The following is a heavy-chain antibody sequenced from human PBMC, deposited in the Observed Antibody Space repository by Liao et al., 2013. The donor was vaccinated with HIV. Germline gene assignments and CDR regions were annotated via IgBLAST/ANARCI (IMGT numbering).Heavy chain of an antibody. V-gene: IGHV4-34*01. CDR3: TRSPWVDCGGDCDVYWHFDV. CDR1: GASLSAYY. J-gene: IGHJ2*01. CDR2: INHRGIT. Sequence: QVQLPQWGAGLVKPSETLSLTCGVSGASLSAYYWNWVRQPPGKGLEWIGEINHRGITNYNPSLKRRVTISLDTSKKQFSLRLTSVTAADAAMYYCTRSPWVDCGGDCDVYWHFDVWGHGSWSLSPQ. D-gene: IGHD2-21*02.